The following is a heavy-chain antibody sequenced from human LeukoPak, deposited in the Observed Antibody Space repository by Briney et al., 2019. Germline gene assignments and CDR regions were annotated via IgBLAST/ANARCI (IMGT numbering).Heavy chain of an antibody. D-gene: IGHD3-10*01. CDR2: ISAYNGNT. Sequence: GASVKVSCKASGYTFTSYGISWVRQARGQGLEWMGWISAYNGNTNYAQKLQGRVTMTTDTSTSTAYMELRSLRSDDTAVYYCARVNPLILWFGELFSGWGQGTLVTVSS. V-gene: IGHV1-18*01. CDR3: ARVNPLILWFGELFSG. J-gene: IGHJ4*02. CDR1: GYTFTSYG.